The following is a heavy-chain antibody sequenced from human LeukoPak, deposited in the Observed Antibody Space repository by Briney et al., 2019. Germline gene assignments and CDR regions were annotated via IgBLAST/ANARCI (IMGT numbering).Heavy chain of an antibody. Sequence: ASVKVSCKASGYTFTGYYMHWVRQAPGQGLEWMGWINPNSGGTNYAQKFQGRVTMTRDTSISTAYMELSRLRSDDTAVYYCARVSYSSGFPMDVWGKGTTVTVSS. CDR2: INPNSGGT. D-gene: IGHD6-25*01. V-gene: IGHV1-2*02. CDR3: ARVSYSSGFPMDV. CDR1: GYTFTGYY. J-gene: IGHJ6*03.